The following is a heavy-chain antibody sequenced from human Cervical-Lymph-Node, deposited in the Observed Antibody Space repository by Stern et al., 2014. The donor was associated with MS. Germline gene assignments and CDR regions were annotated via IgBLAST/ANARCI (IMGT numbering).Heavy chain of an antibody. Sequence: QVQLVESGPGLVQPSQTLSLTCTVSGDSITSGGHYWSWLRQHPGKGLEWIGYIYNSGATFYNPSLKGRVTISLDASKNQFSLQLSSVTAADTAIYYCASRWSGTYYGQNWFDPWGQGILVTVST. D-gene: IGHD1-26*01. CDR2: IYNSGAT. CDR1: GDSITSGGHY. CDR3: ASRWSGTYYGQNWFDP. V-gene: IGHV4-31*03. J-gene: IGHJ5*02.